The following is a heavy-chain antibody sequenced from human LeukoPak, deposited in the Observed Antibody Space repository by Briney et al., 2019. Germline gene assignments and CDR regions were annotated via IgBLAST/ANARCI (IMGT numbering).Heavy chain of an antibody. D-gene: IGHD3-10*01. CDR2: IYHSGST. CDR3: ARRAYGSGSFNRYHFDY. Sequence: SETLSLTCAVSGYSISSGRYWGWIRQPPGKGLEWIGGIYHSGSTYYNPSLKSRVTISVDTSKNQFSLNLRSVTAADTAVYYCARRAYGSGSFNRYHFDYWGQGTLVAVSS. V-gene: IGHV4-38-2*01. CDR1: GYSISSGRY. J-gene: IGHJ4*02.